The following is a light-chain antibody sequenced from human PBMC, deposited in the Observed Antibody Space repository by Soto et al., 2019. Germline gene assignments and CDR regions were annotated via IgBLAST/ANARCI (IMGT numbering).Light chain of an antibody. CDR3: QQYGSSPLT. CDR1: QSVRNNY. J-gene: IGKJ4*01. CDR2: DAS. V-gene: IGKV3-20*01. Sequence: EIVLTQSPDTLSLSPGERATLSCRASQSVRNNYLAWYQQKPGQAPRFLIYDASSRATGIPDRFSGSGSGADFTLTISRLEPEDFAVYYCQQYGSSPLTFGGGTTVEI.